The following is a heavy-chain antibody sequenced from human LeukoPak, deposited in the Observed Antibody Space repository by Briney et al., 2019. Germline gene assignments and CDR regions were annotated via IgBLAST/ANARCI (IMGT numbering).Heavy chain of an antibody. D-gene: IGHD2-15*01. CDR2: IFWDGNR. CDR1: GFSITTNGVG. V-gene: IGHV2-5*02. J-gene: IGHJ4*02. Sequence: SGPTLANPTQTLPLTCTVTGFSITTNGVGVGWIRQAQGKSLEWLAIIFWDGNRRYNSPLRSRLNLTSDNSKNQVALTMTNMDPVDTATYFCAHSLRRPSCSGGNCYCFDYWGQGTLVTVSS. CDR3: AHSLRRPSCSGGNCYCFDY.